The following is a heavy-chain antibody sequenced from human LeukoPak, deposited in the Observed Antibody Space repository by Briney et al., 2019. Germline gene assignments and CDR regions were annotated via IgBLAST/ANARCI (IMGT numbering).Heavy chain of an antibody. J-gene: IGHJ5*02. Sequence: SETLSLTCTVSGGSISSSSYYWGWIRQPSGKGLEWIGSIYYSGSTYYNPSLKSRVTISVDTSKNQFSLKLSSVTATDTAVYYCARDAPNWFDPWGQGTLVTVSS. V-gene: IGHV4-39*07. CDR3: ARDAPNWFDP. CDR1: GGSISSSSYY. CDR2: IYYSGST.